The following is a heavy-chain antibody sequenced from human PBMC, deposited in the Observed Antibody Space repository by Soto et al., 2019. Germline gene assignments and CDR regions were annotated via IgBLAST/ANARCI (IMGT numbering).Heavy chain of an antibody. D-gene: IGHD3-10*01. CDR2: IYWNDDK. CDR1: GFSLSTSGVG. Sequence: DSGPTLVNPTQTLTLTCTFSGFSLSTSGVGVGWIRQPPGKALEWLALIYWNDDKRYSPSLKSRLTITKDTSKNQVVLTMTNMDPVDTATYYCAHGGYGLWFGEFSPYGMDVWGQGTAVTVSS. J-gene: IGHJ6*02. V-gene: IGHV2-5*01. CDR3: AHGGYGLWFGEFSPYGMDV.